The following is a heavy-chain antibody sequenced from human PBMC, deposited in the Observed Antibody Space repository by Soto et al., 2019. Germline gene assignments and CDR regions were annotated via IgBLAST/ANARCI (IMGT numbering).Heavy chain of an antibody. Sequence: SETLSLTCTVSGGSISSSSYYWGWIRQPPGKGLEWIGSIYYSGSTYYNPSLKSRVTISVDTSKNQFSLKLSSVTAADTAVYYCARQSCISTSCYDYWGQGTLVTVSS. CDR3: ARQSCISTSCYDY. V-gene: IGHV4-39*01. CDR1: GGSISSSSYY. D-gene: IGHD2-2*01. CDR2: IYYSGST. J-gene: IGHJ4*02.